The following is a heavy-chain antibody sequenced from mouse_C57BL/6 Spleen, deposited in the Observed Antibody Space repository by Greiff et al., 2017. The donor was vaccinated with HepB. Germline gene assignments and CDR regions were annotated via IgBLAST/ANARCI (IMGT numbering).Heavy chain of an antibody. Sequence: QVQLQQPGAELVKPGASVKLSCKASGYTFTSYWMQWVKQRPGQGLEWIGEIDPSDSYTNYNQKFKGKATLTVDTSSSTAYMQLSSLTSEDSAVYYCARLETGTGDYWGQGTTLTVSS. CDR3: ARLETGTGDY. D-gene: IGHD4-1*01. CDR2: IDPSDSYT. CDR1: GYTFTSYW. V-gene: IGHV1-50*01. J-gene: IGHJ2*01.